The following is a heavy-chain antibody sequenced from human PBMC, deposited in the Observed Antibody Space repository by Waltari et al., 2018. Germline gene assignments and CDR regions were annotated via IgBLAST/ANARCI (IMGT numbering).Heavy chain of an antibody. J-gene: IGHJ1*01. V-gene: IGHV3-23*03. CDR3: AKEENYDSGGYHD. CDR2: NYSGGST. Sequence: EVQLLESGGGLVQPGGSLRLCCAASGVSLSSYAMSWLRHAPGKRMEWISVNYSGGSTYYADSGKGRFTISRDNSKNKMYLKRNRLGAEDADVYYCAKEENYDSGGYHDWGQGTLVTVSS. CDR1: GVSLSSYA. D-gene: IGHD3-22*01.